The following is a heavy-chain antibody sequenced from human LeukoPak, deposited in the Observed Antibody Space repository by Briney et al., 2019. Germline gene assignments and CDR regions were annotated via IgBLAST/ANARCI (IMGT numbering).Heavy chain of an antibody. J-gene: IGHJ4*02. CDR3: ARVPPWDGGDY. Sequence: SETLSLTCPVSGGSISNYYYWTWIRQPPGKGLEWIGYVYYTGSTNFNPSLKSRVTMSLDTSRNQFSLKLTSLTAADTAVYYCARVPPWDGGDYWGQGTLVTVSS. CDR1: GGSISNYY. CDR2: VYYTGST. D-gene: IGHD4-23*01. V-gene: IGHV4-59*01.